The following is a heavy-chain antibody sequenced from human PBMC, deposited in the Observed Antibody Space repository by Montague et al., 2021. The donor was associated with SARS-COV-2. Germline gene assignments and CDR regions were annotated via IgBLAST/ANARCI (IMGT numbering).Heavy chain of an antibody. Sequence: SETLSLTCTVSGGSISSSSYYWGWIRQPPGKGLEWNGSIYYSGSTYYNPSLKSRVTLSVDTSKNQFSLKLSSGTAADTAVYYCARHGKTRIAMIVVVIGYFDYWGQGTLVSVSS. CDR2: IYYSGST. CDR1: GGSISSSSYY. J-gene: IGHJ4*02. D-gene: IGHD3-22*01. CDR3: ARHGKTRIAMIVVVIGYFDY. V-gene: IGHV4-39*01.